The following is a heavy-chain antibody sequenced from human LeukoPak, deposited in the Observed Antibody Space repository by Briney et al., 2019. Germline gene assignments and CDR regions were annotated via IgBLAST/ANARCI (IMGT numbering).Heavy chain of an antibody. Sequence: PSETLSLTCTVSGGSISSSSYYWSWIRRPAGKGLEYIGRIYTSGSTNYNPSLKSRVTMSVDTSKSQFSLRLSSVTAADTAVYYCARETTSGWYPDYFDYWGQGTLVTVSS. CDR1: GGSISSSSYY. D-gene: IGHD6-19*01. J-gene: IGHJ4*02. V-gene: IGHV4-61*02. CDR3: ARETTSGWYPDYFDY. CDR2: IYTSGST.